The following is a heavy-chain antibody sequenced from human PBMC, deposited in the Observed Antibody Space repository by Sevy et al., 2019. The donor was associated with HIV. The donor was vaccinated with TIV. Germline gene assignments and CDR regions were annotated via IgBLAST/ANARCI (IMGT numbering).Heavy chain of an antibody. CDR1: GFTVSSNY. Sequence: GGSLRLSCAASGFTVSSNYMSWVRQAPGKGLEWVSVIYSGGSTYYADSVKGRFTISRDNSKNTMYLQMNSLRAEDTAVYYCARGMAVAGISYYGMDVWGQGTTVTVSS. J-gene: IGHJ6*02. CDR3: ARGMAVAGISYYGMDV. D-gene: IGHD6-19*01. V-gene: IGHV3-53*01. CDR2: IYSGGST.